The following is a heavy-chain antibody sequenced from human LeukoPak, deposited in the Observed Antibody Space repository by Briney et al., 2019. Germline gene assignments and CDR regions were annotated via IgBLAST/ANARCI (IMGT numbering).Heavy chain of an antibody. J-gene: IGHJ5*02. CDR1: DGFISSYY. D-gene: IGHD2-21*02. Sequence: PSETLSLTCTVSDGFISSYYWSWIRQPAGKGLEWIGRIYTSGSSNYKPPLKGRVTISVDTSRNQFSLKLSSVTAADTAVYYCARGLLPTAIGWFDPWGQGTRVTVSS. CDR2: IYTSGSS. V-gene: IGHV4-4*07. CDR3: ARGLLPTAIGWFDP.